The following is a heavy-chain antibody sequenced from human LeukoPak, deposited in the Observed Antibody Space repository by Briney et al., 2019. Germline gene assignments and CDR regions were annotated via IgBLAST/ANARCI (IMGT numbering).Heavy chain of an antibody. D-gene: IGHD4-17*01. V-gene: IGHV4-59*08. J-gene: IGHJ6*02. Sequence: ASETLSFTCTVSGGSISSYYWSWIRQPPGKGLEWIGYIYYSGSTNYNPSLKSRVTISVDTSKNQFSLKLSSVTAADTAVYYCARGSADYATYYYYGMDVWGQGTTVTVSS. CDR1: GGSISSYY. CDR2: IYYSGST. CDR3: ARGSADYATYYYYGMDV.